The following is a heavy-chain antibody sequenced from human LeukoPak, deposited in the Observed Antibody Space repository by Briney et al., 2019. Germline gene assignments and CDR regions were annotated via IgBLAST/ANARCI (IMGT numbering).Heavy chain of an antibody. V-gene: IGHV3-23*01. J-gene: IGHJ3*02. CDR2: ISGSGSST. CDR3: AKDVWGSSSGAFDI. Sequence: GGSLRLSCAASGLTFSNFVMSWVRQAPGKGLEWVSGISGSGSSTYYGDSVKGRFTISRDNSKNTLYLQMNSLRAEDTAAYYCAKDVWGSSSGAFDIWGQGTMVTVPS. CDR1: GLTFSNFV. D-gene: IGHD3-16*01.